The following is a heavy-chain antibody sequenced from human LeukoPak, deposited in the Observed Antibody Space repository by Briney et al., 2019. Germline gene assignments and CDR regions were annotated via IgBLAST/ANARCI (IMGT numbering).Heavy chain of an antibody. J-gene: IGHJ1*01. D-gene: IGHD2-15*01. CDR3: NRYCTHGSCYPPDFQH. Sequence: PGGSLRLSCVASGFTVSGHYMSWVRQAPGKGLEWVSVIYGGGDTHYADSVKARFTISRDNSKNTLYLQMNSLRVGDTAVYYCNRYCTHGSCYPPDFQHWGQGTLVTVSS. CDR1: GFTVSGHY. V-gene: IGHV3-66*01. CDR2: IYGGGDT.